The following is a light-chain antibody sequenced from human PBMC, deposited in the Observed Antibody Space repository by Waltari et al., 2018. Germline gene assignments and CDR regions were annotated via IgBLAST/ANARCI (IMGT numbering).Light chain of an antibody. V-gene: IGLV2-14*01. J-gene: IGLJ1*01. CDR2: DVS. Sequence: QSALTQPASVSGSPGQSITISCTGTSSDVGDNNHVSWYQQHPGKAPNLLIYDVSNRPSGVSHRFSGSKSDNTASLTISGLQAEDEADYWCSSFTSTITYVFGTGTKVTVL. CDR1: SSDVGDNNH. CDR3: SSFTSTITYV.